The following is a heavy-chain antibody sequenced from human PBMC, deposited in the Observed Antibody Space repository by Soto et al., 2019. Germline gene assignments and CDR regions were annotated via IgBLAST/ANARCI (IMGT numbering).Heavy chain of an antibody. D-gene: IGHD4-17*01. CDR3: ARSQTTVTSYDY. Sequence: PSETLSLTCSVSGGSISSRSYSWGWIRQPPGKGLEWIVTIYYSGSSNYDPSLKSRVTISVDTSKNQFSLKLSSVTAADTAVYYCARSQTTVTSYDYWGQGTLVTVSS. V-gene: IGHV4-39*01. CDR1: GGSISSRSYS. CDR2: IYYSGSS. J-gene: IGHJ4*02.